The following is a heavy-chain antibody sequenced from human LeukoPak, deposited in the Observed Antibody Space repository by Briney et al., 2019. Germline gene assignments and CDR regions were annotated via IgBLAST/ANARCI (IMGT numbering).Heavy chain of an antibody. V-gene: IGHV5-51*01. Sequence: GESLKISCKGSGYSFTSYWIGWVRQMPGKGLEWMGIIYPGDSDTRYSPSFQGQVTISADKSISTAYLQWSSLKASDTAMYYCARHYHYDILTGYTNWFDPWGREPWSPSPQ. D-gene: IGHD3-9*01. CDR2: IYPGDSDT. CDR1: GYSFTSYW. J-gene: IGHJ5*02. CDR3: ARHYHYDILTGYTNWFDP.